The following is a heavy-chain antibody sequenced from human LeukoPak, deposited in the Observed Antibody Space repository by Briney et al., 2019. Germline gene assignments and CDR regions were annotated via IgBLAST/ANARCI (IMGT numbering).Heavy chain of an antibody. V-gene: IGHV1-69*13. CDR2: IIPIFGTA. J-gene: IGHJ6*02. D-gene: IGHD2-21*02. Sequence: SVKVSCKASGGTFSSYAISWVRQAPGQGLEWMGGIIPIFGTANYAQKFQGRVTITADESTSTAYMELSSLRSEDTAVYYCARAIPAYCGGDCYYDYGMDVWGQGTTVTVFS. CDR1: GGTFSSYA. CDR3: ARAIPAYCGGDCYYDYGMDV.